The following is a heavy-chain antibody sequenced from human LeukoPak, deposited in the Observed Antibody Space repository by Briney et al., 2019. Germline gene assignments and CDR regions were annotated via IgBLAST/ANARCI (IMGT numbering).Heavy chain of an antibody. Sequence: SVRASSKVYTVTLSKISIDWDRQAHGKGLEWMGRVGHEDGTTIHAQKFQGRFNMTVDTATDTAYMQMSSLMSEDTAIYYCATGAIVFDYWGQGTLVTVSS. J-gene: IGHJ4*02. CDR3: ATGAIVFDY. CDR1: TVTLSKIS. CDR2: VGHEDGTT. D-gene: IGHD3-22*01. V-gene: IGHV1-24*01.